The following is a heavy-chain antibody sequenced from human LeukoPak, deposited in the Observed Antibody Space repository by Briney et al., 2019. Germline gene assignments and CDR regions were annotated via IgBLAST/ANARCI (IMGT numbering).Heavy chain of an antibody. Sequence: PSGTLSLTCAVSGGSISSSNWWTWVRQPPGKGLEWIGYIYYSGSTNYNPSPKSRVTISVDTSKNQFSLKLSSVTAADTAVYYCARGSGYYYPYFDYWGQGTLVTVSS. J-gene: IGHJ4*02. CDR1: GGSISSSNW. CDR3: ARGSGYYYPYFDY. CDR2: IYYSGST. D-gene: IGHD3-22*01. V-gene: IGHV4-4*02.